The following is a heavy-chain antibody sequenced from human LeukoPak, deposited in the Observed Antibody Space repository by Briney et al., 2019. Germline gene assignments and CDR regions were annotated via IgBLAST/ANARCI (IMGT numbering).Heavy chain of an antibody. CDR2: IYYSGST. J-gene: IGHJ4*02. D-gene: IGHD3-22*01. CDR3: ATTDSSGQTFDY. Sequence: NPSETLSLTCTVSGGSISSYYWSWIRQPPGKGLEWIGYIYYSGSTNYNPSLKSRVTISVDTSKNQFSLKLSSVTAADTAVYYCATTDSSGQTFDYWGQGTLVTVSS. CDR1: GGSISSYY. V-gene: IGHV4-59*08.